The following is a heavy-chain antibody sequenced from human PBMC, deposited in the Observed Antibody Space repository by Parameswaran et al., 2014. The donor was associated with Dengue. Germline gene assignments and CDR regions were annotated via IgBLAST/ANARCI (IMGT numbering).Heavy chain of an antibody. CDR3: ARDIGSGQYFVGFDP. J-gene: IGHJ5*02. CDR2: ISPMLGIT. Sequence: PGASVKVSCKASGGTFSNYAISWLRQAPGQGLEWMGRISPMLGITNYEPNFQGRVTITADKSTSTAYMELRRPGSEGTAIYYCARDIGSGQYFVGFDPWGQGTLVTVSS. V-gene: IGHV1-69*04. CDR1: GGTFSNYA. D-gene: IGHD3-22*01.